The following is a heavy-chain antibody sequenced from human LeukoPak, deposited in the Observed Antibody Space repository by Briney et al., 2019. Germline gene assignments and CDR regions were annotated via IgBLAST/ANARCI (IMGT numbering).Heavy chain of an antibody. CDR2: INHSGST. J-gene: IGHJ4*02. CDR1: GGSFSGYY. Sequence: KSSETLSLTCAVYGGSFSGYYWSWIRQPPGKGLEWIGEINHSGSTNYNPSLKSRVTISVDTSKNQFSLKLSSVTAADTAVYYCALTGTTEFDYWGQGTLVTVSS. CDR3: ALTGTTEFDY. V-gene: IGHV4-34*01. D-gene: IGHD1-7*01.